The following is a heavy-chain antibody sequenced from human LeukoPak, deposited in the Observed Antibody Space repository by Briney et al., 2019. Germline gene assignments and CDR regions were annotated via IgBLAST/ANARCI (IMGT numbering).Heavy chain of an antibody. CDR1: GLTFSNYA. CDR3: AKWGDYDVLTGYYVSDY. J-gene: IGHJ4*02. Sequence: GASLTLSFVATGLTFSNYAMSWVRQAPGKGLEWVSGITGSGGNTYYADSVKGRFTISRDNSKNTVFLQMNSLRAEDTAVYYCAKWGDYDVLTGYYVSDYWGQGTLVTVSS. V-gene: IGHV3-23*01. D-gene: IGHD3-9*01. CDR2: ITGSGGNT.